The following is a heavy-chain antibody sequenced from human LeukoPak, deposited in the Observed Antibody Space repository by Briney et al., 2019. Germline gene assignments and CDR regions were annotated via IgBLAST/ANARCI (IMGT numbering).Heavy chain of an antibody. J-gene: IGHJ4*02. Sequence: ASVKVSCKASGGTFSSYAISWVRQAPGQGLEWMGRIIPIFGTANYAQKFQGRVTITTDESTSTAYMELSSLRSEDTAVYYCAREAHSSGCHDYWGQGTLATVSS. CDR3: AREAHSSGCHDY. D-gene: IGHD6-19*01. V-gene: IGHV1-69*05. CDR1: GGTFSSYA. CDR2: IIPIFGTA.